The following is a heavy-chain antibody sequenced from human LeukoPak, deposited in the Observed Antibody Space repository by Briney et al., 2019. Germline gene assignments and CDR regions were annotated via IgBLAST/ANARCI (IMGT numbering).Heavy chain of an antibody. CDR2: IRYDGSNK. Sequence: GGSLRLSCAASGFTFSSYGMHWVRQAPGKGLEWVAFIRYDGSNKYYADSVKGRFTISRDNAKNTLYLQMNSLGAEDTAVYYCARDRRAEATPYNWFDPWGQGTLVTVSS. J-gene: IGHJ5*02. V-gene: IGHV3-30*02. CDR3: ARDRRAEATPYNWFDP. CDR1: GFTFSSYG.